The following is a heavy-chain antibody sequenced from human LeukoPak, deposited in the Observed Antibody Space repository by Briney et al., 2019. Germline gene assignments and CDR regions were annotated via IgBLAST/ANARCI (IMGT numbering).Heavy chain of an antibody. Sequence: PGGSLRLSCAASGFTFDDYAMHWVRQAPGKGLEWVSGISWNSGSIGYADSVKGRFTISRDNAKNSLYLQMNSLRAEDTALYYCAKSLITFGGVIVNYFDYWGQGTLVTVSS. J-gene: IGHJ4*02. CDR1: GFTFDDYA. D-gene: IGHD3-16*02. V-gene: IGHV3-9*01. CDR3: AKSLITFGGVIVNYFDY. CDR2: ISWNSGSI.